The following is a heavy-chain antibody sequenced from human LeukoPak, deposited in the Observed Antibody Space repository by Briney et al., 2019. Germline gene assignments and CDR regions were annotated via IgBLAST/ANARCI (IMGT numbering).Heavy chain of an antibody. V-gene: IGHV4-38-2*02. D-gene: IGHD3-9*01. CDR1: GYSISNGYY. CDR2: IYHSGST. J-gene: IGHJ4*02. Sequence: SETLSLTCTVSGYSISNGYYWGWIRQPPGKGLEWIGSIYHSGSTYYNPSLKSRVTISVDTSKNQFSLKLSSVTAADTAVYYCARDPLRYFDWLYTNWGQGTLVTVSS. CDR3: ARDPLRYFDWLYTN.